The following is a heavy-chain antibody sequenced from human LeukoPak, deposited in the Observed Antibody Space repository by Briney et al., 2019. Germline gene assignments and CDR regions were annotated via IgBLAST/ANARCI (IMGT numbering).Heavy chain of an antibody. Sequence: GGSLRLSCAASGFTFSSYAMSWVRQAPGKGLDSVSAISGSGGSTYYADSVRGRFTISRDNSKNTLYLQMNSLRAEDTAVYYCAKDPEWELPHYFDYWGQGTLVTVSS. CDR2: ISGSGGST. J-gene: IGHJ4*02. CDR1: GFTFSSYA. V-gene: IGHV3-23*01. D-gene: IGHD1-26*01. CDR3: AKDPEWELPHYFDY.